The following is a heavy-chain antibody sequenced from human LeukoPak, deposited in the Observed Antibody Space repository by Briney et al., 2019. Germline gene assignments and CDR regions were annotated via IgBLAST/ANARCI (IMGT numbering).Heavy chain of an antibody. V-gene: IGHV1-69*06. J-gene: IGHJ4*02. CDR1: GGTFSSYA. D-gene: IGHD3-22*01. CDR3: ARGVVEGGYYSVYFDY. Sequence: GSSVKVSCKASGGTFSSYAISWVRQAPGQGLEWMGGIIPIFGTANYAQKFQGRVTITADKSTSTAYMELSSLRSEDTAVYYCARGVVEGGYYSVYFDYWGQGTLVTVSS. CDR2: IIPIFGTA.